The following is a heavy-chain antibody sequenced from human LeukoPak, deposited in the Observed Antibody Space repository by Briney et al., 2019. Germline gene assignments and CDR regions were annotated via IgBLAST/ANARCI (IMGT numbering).Heavy chain of an antibody. CDR2: IYYSRST. CDR3: ARAGNTIVVVPAAGTTWFDP. D-gene: IGHD2-2*01. CDR1: GGSISSSSYY. V-gene: IGHV4-39*01. J-gene: IGHJ5*02. Sequence: SETLSLTCTVSGGSISSSSYYWGWIRQPPGKGLEWIGSIYYSRSTYYNPSLKSRVTISVDTSKNQFSLKLSSVTAADTAVYYCARAGNTIVVVPAAGTTWFDPWGQGTLVTVSS.